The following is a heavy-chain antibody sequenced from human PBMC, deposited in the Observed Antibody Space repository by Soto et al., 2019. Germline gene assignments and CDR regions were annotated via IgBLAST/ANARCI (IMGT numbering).Heavy chain of an antibody. V-gene: IGHV4-4*02. CDR1: GGSISSSNW. CDR2: IYHSGST. CDR3: ARDRGGEQQLYELDWFDP. Sequence: XGTLSLTCAVSGGSISSSNWWGCVRQPPGKGLEWIGEIYHSGSTNYNPSLKSRVTISVDKSKNQFSLKLSSVTAADTAVYHCARDRGGEQQLYELDWFDPWGQGTLVTVSS. D-gene: IGHD6-13*01. J-gene: IGHJ5*02.